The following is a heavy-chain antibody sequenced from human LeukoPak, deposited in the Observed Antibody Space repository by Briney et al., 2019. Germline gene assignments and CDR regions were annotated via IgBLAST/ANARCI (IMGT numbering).Heavy chain of an antibody. CDR1: GFTFSRYW. J-gene: IGHJ4*02. CDR2: IKEDGSEK. CDR3: ARGTAVSIGLADF. Sequence: PGGSLRLSCAASGFTFSRYWMTWVRQAPGKGLEWVADIKEDGSEKYYVDSVKGRLTISRDNAKNSLYLQMDSLRAEDTAVYYCARGTAVSIGLADFWGQGTLVTVSS. D-gene: IGHD6-19*01. V-gene: IGHV3-7*01.